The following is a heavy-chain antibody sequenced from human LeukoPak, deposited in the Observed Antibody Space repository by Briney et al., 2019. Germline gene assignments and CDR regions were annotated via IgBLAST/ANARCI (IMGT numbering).Heavy chain of an antibody. CDR2: ISGYNGNT. D-gene: IGHD4-17*01. Sequence: GASVKVSFKTSGYTFTNHGISWVRQAPGQGLEWMGWISGYNGNTNYVQKFRGRITMTTDTSTSTAYLQLRSLSSDDTALYYCARDLSLGRHDDGEPFDSWGQGTLVTVSS. J-gene: IGHJ4*02. CDR3: ARDLSLGRHDDGEPFDS. V-gene: IGHV1-18*01. CDR1: GYTFTNHG.